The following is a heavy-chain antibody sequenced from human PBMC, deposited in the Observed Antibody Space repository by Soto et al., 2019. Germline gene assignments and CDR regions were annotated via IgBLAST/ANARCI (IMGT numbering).Heavy chain of an antibody. CDR3: ARDVSMVRGVLYYYYGMDV. D-gene: IGHD3-10*01. V-gene: IGHV1-18*04. CDR2: ISAYNGNT. J-gene: IGHJ6*02. CDR1: GYTFTSYG. Sequence: GASVKVSCKASGYTFTSYGISWVRQAPGQGLEWMGWISAYNGNTNYAQKLQGRVTMTTDTSTSTAYMELRSLRSDDTAVYYCARDVSMVRGVLYYYYGMDVWGQGTTVTVSS.